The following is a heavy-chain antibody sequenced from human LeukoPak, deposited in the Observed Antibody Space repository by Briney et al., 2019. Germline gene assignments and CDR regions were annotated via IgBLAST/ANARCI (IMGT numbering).Heavy chain of an antibody. CDR1: SGSISSSGYY. V-gene: IGHV4-61*08. J-gene: IGHJ2*01. Sequence: SETLSLTCTVSSGSISSSGYYWSWIRQHPGKGLEWIGYIYYSGTTYYNPSLKSRVTISVDTSKNQFSLKLSSVTAADTAVYYCAMCFEGYFDLWGRGTLVTVSS. CDR3: AMCFEGYFDL. CDR2: IYYSGTT.